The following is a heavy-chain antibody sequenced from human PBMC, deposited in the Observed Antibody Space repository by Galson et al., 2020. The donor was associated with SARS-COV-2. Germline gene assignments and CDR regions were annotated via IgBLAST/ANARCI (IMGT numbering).Heavy chain of an antibody. D-gene: IGHD3-22*01. J-gene: IGHJ4*02. CDR2: IYPGDSDT. Sequence: KIGESLKISCKGSGYSFTSYWIGWVRQMPGKGLEWMGIIYPGDSDTRYSPSFQGQVTISADKSISTAYLQWSSLKASDTAMYYCARHYDSSGYLVLNFDYWGQGTLVTVSS. CDR1: GYSFTSYW. V-gene: IGHV5-51*01. CDR3: ARHYDSSGYLVLNFDY.